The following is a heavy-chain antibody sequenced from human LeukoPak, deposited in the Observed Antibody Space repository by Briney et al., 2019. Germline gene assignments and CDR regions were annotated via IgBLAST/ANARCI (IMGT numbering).Heavy chain of an antibody. CDR3: AKEFEIWNYPLDAFDI. CDR1: GFTFSSYA. J-gene: IGHJ3*02. D-gene: IGHD1-7*01. CDR2: ISGSGGST. Sequence: PGGSLRLSCAASGFTFSSYARSWVRQAPGKGLEWVSAISGSGGSTYYAVSVKGRFTIARDKSKITLYLQMNSLRAEDTAVYYCAKEFEIWNYPLDAFDIWGQGTMVTVSS. V-gene: IGHV3-23*01.